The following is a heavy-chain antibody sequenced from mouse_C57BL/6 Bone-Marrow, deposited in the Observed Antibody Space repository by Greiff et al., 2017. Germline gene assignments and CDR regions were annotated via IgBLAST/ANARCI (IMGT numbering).Heavy chain of an antibody. D-gene: IGHD1-1*01. CDR2: IYPGDGDT. J-gene: IGHJ3*01. V-gene: IGHV1-82*01. CDR3: ARGCDYYGSSYGFAY. Sequence: QVQLQQSGPELVKPGASVKISCKASGYAFSSSWMNWVKQRPGKGLEWIGRIYPGDGDTNYNGKFKGKATLTADKSSSTAYMQLSSLTSEDSAVYFCARGCDYYGSSYGFAYWGQGTLVTVSA. CDR1: GYAFSSSW.